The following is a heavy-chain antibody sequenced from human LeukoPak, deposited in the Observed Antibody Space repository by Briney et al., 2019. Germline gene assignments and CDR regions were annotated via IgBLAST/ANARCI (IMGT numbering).Heavy chain of an antibody. J-gene: IGHJ6*02. D-gene: IGHD6-19*01. CDR2: IYYSGST. CDR3: ARDPGSGWLLGQYYYYGMDV. V-gene: IGHV4-59*01. CDR1: GGSISSYY. Sequence: PSETLSLTCTVSGGSISSYYWSWIRQPPGKGLEWIGYIYYSGSTNYNPSLKSRVTISVDTSKNQFSLKLSSVTAADTAAYYCARDPGSGWLLGQYYYYGMDVWGQGTTVTVSS.